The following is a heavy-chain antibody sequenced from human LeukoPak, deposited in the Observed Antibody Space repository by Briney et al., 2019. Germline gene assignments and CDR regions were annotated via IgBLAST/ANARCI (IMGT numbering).Heavy chain of an antibody. CDR2: ISYDGTNK. CDR1: GFAFSTYA. D-gene: IGHD2-2*01. CDR3: ARDRGGATSTYYYYGLDV. V-gene: IGHV3-30-3*01. J-gene: IGHJ6*02. Sequence: PGKSLRLSCAASGFAFSTYATHWVRQAPGKGLEWVAVISYDGTNKYYGDSVKGRFTISRDNSKNTLYLQMNSLRGEDTAVYYCARDRGGATSTYYYYGLDVWGQGTTVTVSS.